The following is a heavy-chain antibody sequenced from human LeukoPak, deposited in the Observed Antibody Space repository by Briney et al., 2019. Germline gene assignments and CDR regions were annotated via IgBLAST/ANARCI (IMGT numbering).Heavy chain of an antibody. V-gene: IGHV4-34*01. CDR2: INHSGST. CDR1: GGSFSGYY. J-gene: IGHJ3*02. Sequence: PSETLSLTCAVYGGSFSGYYWSWIRQPPGKGLEWIGEINHSGSTNYNPSLKSRVTISVDTSKNQFSLKLSSVTAADTAVYYCAKIMGVTPAQEPFNIWGKGT. CDR3: AKIMGVTPAQEPFNI. D-gene: IGHD3-16*01.